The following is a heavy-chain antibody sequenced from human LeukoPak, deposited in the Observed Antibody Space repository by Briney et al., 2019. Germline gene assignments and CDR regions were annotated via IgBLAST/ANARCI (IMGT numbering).Heavy chain of an antibody. CDR3: ARSMVRGVIIRAGFDP. CDR1: GGSISSGGYY. D-gene: IGHD3-10*01. CDR2: IYYSGST. V-gene: IGHV4-31*03. Sequence: SETLSLTCTVSGGSISSGGYYWSWLRQHPGKGLEWIGYIYYSGSTYYNPSLKSRVTISVDTSKNQFSLKLSSVTAADTAVYYCARSMVRGVIIRAGFDPWGQGTLVTVSS. J-gene: IGHJ5*02.